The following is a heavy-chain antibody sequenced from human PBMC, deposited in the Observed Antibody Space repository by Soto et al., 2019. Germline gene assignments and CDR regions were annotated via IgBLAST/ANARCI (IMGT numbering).Heavy chain of an antibody. CDR2: INRSAST. CDR3: ARTTIAAAGYTYYYGMNL. Sequence: PSETRSLTWTVYRGFFTYSDNYLTWIRQPRGRGLEWIGEINRSASTNYSPSLRSRVTISVDTSKTQFSLQLTSVTAADTAVYYCARTTIAAAGYTYYYGMNLWGQGTTVTVSS. J-gene: IGHJ6*02. D-gene: IGHD6-13*01. V-gene: IGHV4-34*01. CDR1: RGFFTYSDNY.